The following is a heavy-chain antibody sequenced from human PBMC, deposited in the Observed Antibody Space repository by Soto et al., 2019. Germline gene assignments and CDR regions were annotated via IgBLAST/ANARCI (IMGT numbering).Heavy chain of an antibody. CDR2: ISAYNGNT. Sequence: ASVKVSCKASGYTFTSYGISWVRQAPGQGLEWMGWISAYNGNTNYAQKLQGRVTMTTDTSTSTAYMELRSLRSDDTAVYYCARDRPQAEISGYFYDSSGYSKERGHHYFDYWGQGTLVTVSS. CDR3: ARDRPQAEISGYFYDSSGYSKERGHHYFDY. V-gene: IGHV1-18*04. CDR1: GYTFTSYG. D-gene: IGHD3-22*01. J-gene: IGHJ4*02.